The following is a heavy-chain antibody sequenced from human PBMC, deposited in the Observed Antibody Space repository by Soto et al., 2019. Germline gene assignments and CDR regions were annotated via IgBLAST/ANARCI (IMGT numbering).Heavy chain of an antibody. D-gene: IGHD2-21*02. V-gene: IGHV4-39*07. CDR2: IYYSGYT. CDR1: GGSISSSSYY. CDR3: ARSIVVVTALDY. Sequence: SETLSLTCTVSGGSISSSSYYWGWIRQPPGKGLEWIGSIYYSGYTNYNPSLKSRVTISVDTSKNQFSLKLSSVTAADTAVYYCARSIVVVTALDYWGQGTLVTVSS. J-gene: IGHJ4*02.